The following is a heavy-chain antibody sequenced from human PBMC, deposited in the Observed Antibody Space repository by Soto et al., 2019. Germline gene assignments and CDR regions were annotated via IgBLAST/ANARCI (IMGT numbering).Heavy chain of an antibody. V-gene: IGHV3-33*01. Sequence: VGSLRLSCAASGFTFGRYGMHWVRQTPGKGLEWVAVIWYDGSNKYYADSVKGRFTISRDNSKNTLYLQINSLRAEDTAVYYCARYYSDSSGYYPYYFDHWGQGTLVTVSS. D-gene: IGHD3-22*01. J-gene: IGHJ4*02. CDR1: GFTFGRYG. CDR2: IWYDGSNK. CDR3: ARYYSDSSGYYPYYFDH.